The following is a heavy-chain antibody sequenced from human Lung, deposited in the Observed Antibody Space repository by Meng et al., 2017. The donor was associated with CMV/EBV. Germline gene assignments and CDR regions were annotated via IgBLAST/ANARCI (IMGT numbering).Heavy chain of an antibody. Sequence: GGSLRLXCAASGFPFSTYGMHWVRQAPGKGLEWVAVIWYDGSNTHYADSVKGRFTISRDNSKRTLDLQMNSLRGEDTAVYYCAKGPYCTTSSCHGGMAFDIWGRGTLVXVS. V-gene: IGHV3-33*06. CDR2: IWYDGSNT. CDR3: AKGPYCTTSSCHGGMAFDI. J-gene: IGHJ3*02. CDR1: GFPFSTYG. D-gene: IGHD2-8*01.